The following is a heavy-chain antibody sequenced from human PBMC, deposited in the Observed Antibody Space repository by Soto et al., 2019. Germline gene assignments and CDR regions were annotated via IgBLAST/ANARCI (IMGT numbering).Heavy chain of an antibody. CDR2: IYYSGST. CDR3: ARDYYDSSGSLGAFDI. V-gene: IGHV4-59*01. D-gene: IGHD3-22*01. CDR1: GGSISSYY. Sequence: SETLSLTCTVSGGSISSYYWSWIRQPPGKGLEWIGYIYYSGSTNYNPSLKSRVTISVDTSKNQFSLKLSSVTAADTAVYYCARDYYDSSGSLGAFDIWGQGTMVTVSS. J-gene: IGHJ3*02.